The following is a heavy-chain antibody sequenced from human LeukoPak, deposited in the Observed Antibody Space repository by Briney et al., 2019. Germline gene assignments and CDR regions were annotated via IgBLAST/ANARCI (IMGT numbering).Heavy chain of an antibody. CDR2: ISYDGSNN. Sequence: GGSLRLSCAASGFTFSSYGMHWVRQAPGKGLEWVAVISYDGSNNYYADSVKGRFTISRDNSKNTLYLQMNSLRAEDTAVYYCARGRYSSRSGGYYFDIWGQGTLVTVSS. J-gene: IGHJ4*02. CDR3: ARGRYSSRSGGYYFDI. D-gene: IGHD2-2*01. V-gene: IGHV3-30*03. CDR1: GFTFSSYG.